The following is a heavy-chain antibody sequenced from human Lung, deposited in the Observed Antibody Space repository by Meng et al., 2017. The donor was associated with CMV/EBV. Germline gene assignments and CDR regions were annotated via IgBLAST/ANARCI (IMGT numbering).Heavy chain of an antibody. CDR1: GFTFSYYY. CDR2: ISSSSTTL. Sequence: GGSLRLXCAASGFTFSYYYMTWVRQAPGKGLEWVSYISSSSTTLNYADSVKGRFTISRDNAKDSLYLQMDSLRVEDTAVYYCARDGAGSIDYWGQGTLVTVYS. CDR3: ARDGAGSIDY. D-gene: IGHD6-19*01. V-gene: IGHV3-11*04. J-gene: IGHJ4*02.